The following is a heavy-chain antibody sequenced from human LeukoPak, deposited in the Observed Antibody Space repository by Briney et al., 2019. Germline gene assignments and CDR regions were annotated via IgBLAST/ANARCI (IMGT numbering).Heavy chain of an antibody. D-gene: IGHD6-13*01. Sequence: GGSLRLSCAASGFTFSSYAMSWVRQAPGKGLEWVSAISGSGGSTYYADSVKGRFTISRDNSKNTLYLQVNSLRAEDTAVYYCAGRGRSSSLDNYWGQGTLVTVSS. CDR3: AGRGRSSSLDNY. CDR1: GFTFSSYA. J-gene: IGHJ4*02. V-gene: IGHV3-23*01. CDR2: ISGSGGST.